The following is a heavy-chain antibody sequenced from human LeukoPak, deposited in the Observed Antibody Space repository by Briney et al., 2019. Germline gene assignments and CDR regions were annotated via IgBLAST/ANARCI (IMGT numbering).Heavy chain of an antibody. CDR3: AGAEINWLRSPGTLYYIHT. CDR2: ISYSGST. V-gene: IGHV4-59*01. J-gene: IGHJ5*02. Sequence: SETLSLTCTVSGGSISSYYWSWIRQPPGKGLEWIGFISYSGSTGYRPSLKSRVTISVDTSKNQFSLKLSSVTAADTAVYYCAGAEINWLRSPGTLYYIHTWGQGTLVTVSS. D-gene: IGHD5-12*01. CDR1: GGSISSYY.